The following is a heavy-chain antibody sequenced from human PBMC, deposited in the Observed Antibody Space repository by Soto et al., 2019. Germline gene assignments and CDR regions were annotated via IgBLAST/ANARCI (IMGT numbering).Heavy chain of an antibody. V-gene: IGHV4-30-4*01. D-gene: IGHD2-21*02. J-gene: IGHJ5*02. CDR1: GGSISSGDYY. CDR2: IYYSGST. CDR3: ARDHAVVTPGHWFDP. Sequence: SETLSLTCTVSGGSISSGDYYWSWIRQPPGKGLEWIGYIYYSGSTYYNPSLKSRVTISVDTSKNQFSLKLSSVTAADTAVYYCARDHAVVTPGHWFDPWAREPWSPSPQ.